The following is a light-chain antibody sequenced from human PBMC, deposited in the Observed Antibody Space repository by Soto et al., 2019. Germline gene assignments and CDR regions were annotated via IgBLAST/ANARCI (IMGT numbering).Light chain of an antibody. CDR1: QYIGSA. Sequence: EVVLTQSPATLSVSPGDRATLSRRGGQYIGSAAAGYHQRSGRAPSLLLFDAAIRVPSTPARCSGSVSGTEFILTIVSLQSEDFAIYYCQQYSSWLWTFGQGTKVDI. J-gene: IGKJ1*01. V-gene: IGKV3-15*01. CDR3: QQYSSWLWT. CDR2: DAA.